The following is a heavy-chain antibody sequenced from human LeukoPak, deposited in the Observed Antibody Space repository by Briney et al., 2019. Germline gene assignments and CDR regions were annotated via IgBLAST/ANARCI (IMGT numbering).Heavy chain of an antibody. CDR1: GGSFSGYY. CDR3: ARGYQLLYRYFQH. V-gene: IGHV4-34*01. J-gene: IGHJ1*01. CDR2: INHSGST. Sequence: PSETLSLTCAVYGGSFSGYYWSWIRQPPGKGLEWIGEINHSGSTNYNPSLKSRVTISVDTSKNQFSLELSSVTAADTAVYYCARGYQLLYRYFQHWGQGTLVTVSS. D-gene: IGHD2-2*02.